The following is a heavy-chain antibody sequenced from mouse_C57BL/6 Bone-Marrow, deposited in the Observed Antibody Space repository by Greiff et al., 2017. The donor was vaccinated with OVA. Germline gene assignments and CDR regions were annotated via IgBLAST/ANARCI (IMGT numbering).Heavy chain of an antibody. CDR1: GYTFTSYW. J-gene: IGHJ4*01. CDR3: ARSGEFITTVVATDAMDY. D-gene: IGHD1-1*01. V-gene: IGHV1-72*01. Sequence: VQLQQPGAELVKPGASVKLSCKASGYTFTSYWMHWVKQRPGQGLEWIGRIDPNSGGTKYNEKFKSKATLTVDKPSSTAYMQLSSLTSEDSAVYYCARSGEFITTVVATDAMDYWGQGTSVTVSS. CDR2: IDPNSGGT.